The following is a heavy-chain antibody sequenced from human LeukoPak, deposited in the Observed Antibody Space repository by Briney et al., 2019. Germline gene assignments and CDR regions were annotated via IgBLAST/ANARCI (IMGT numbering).Heavy chain of an antibody. V-gene: IGHV4-30-2*01. Sequence: TSETLSLTCAVSGGSISSGGYSWSWIRQPPGKGLEWIGYIYHSGSTYYNPSLKSRVTISVDRSKNQFSLKLSSVTAADTAVYYCARGYYYDSSGYYDYWGQGTLVTVSS. CDR2: IYHSGST. CDR3: ARGYYYDSSGYYDY. D-gene: IGHD3-22*01. J-gene: IGHJ4*02. CDR1: GGSISSGGYS.